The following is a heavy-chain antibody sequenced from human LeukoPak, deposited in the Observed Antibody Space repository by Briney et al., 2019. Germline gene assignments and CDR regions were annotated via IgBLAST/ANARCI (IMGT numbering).Heavy chain of an antibody. J-gene: IGHJ6*02. CDR3: ARDLRPHPRWYYYYGMDV. Sequence: PGGSLRLSCAASGFTFSSYAMHWVRQAPGKGLEWVAVISYDGSNKYYADSVKGRFTISRDNSKNTLYLQMNSLRAEDTAVYYCARDLRPHPRWYYYYGMDVWGQGTTVTVSS. V-gene: IGHV3-30-3*01. D-gene: IGHD4-23*01. CDR2: ISYDGSNK. CDR1: GFTFSSYA.